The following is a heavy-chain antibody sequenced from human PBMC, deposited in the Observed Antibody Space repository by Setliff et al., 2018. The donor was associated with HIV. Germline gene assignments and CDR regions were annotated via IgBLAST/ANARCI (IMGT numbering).Heavy chain of an antibody. V-gene: IGHV4-31*03. Sequence: PSETLSLTCSVSGGSTTSGGYYWGWIRQHPGKGLEYIGYIYYSGSTYYNPSLKSRVTMSIDTSTQHFFLNVTSVTAADTAVYYCAGFSYNFWVYRFDHWGQGALVTVSS. CDR1: GGSTTSGGYY. CDR2: IYYSGST. J-gene: IGHJ4*02. CDR3: AGFSYNFWVYRFDH. D-gene: IGHD3-3*01.